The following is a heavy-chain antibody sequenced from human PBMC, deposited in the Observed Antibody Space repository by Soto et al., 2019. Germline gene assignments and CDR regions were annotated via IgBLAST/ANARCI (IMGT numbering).Heavy chain of an antibody. CDR1: GGTFSRYA. D-gene: IGHD1-26*01. CDR2: IIPIFGTA. CDR3: ARAIVGPPTTGWLDL. Sequence: SVKVSCKASGGTFSRYAISWVRQAPGQGLEWMGGIIPIFGTANYAQKFQGRVTITADESTSTAYMELSSLRFEDTAVYYCARAIVGPPTTGWLDLWGQATLVTVSS. J-gene: IGHJ5*02. V-gene: IGHV1-69*13.